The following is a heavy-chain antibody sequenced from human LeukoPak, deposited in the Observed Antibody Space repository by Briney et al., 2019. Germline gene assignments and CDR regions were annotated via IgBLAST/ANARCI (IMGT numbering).Heavy chain of an antibody. D-gene: IGHD5-12*01. Sequence: GGSLRLSCAASGFKFTDYYMSWIRQAPGKGLEWFSSISGSGSAIYYADSVRGRFTISRDNAKNSLYLHLNSLRAEDTGVYYCARDMSSGYDYWGQGTLVTVSS. J-gene: IGHJ4*02. V-gene: IGHV3-11*04. CDR3: ARDMSSGYDY. CDR1: GFKFTDYY. CDR2: ISGSGSAI.